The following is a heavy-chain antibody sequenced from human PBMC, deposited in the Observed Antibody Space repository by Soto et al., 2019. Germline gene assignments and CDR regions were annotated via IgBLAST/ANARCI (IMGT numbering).Heavy chain of an antibody. CDR3: AKDRFPRRFGELKVSWFDP. CDR2: ISGSGGST. D-gene: IGHD3-10*01. Sequence: PGGSLRLSCAASGFTFSSYAMSWVRQAPGKGLEWVSAISGSGGSTYYADSVKGRFTISRDNSKNTLYLQMNSLRAEDTAVYYCAKDRFPRRFGELKVSWFDPWGQGTLVTVSS. J-gene: IGHJ5*02. CDR1: GFTFSSYA. V-gene: IGHV3-23*01.